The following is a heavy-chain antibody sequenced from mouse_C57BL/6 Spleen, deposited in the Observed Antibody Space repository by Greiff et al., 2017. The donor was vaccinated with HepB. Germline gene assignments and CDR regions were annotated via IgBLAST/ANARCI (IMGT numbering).Heavy chain of an antibody. CDR3: ARGYTTTGFAY. CDR2: IYPGDGDT. Sequence: VQLQQSGPELVKPGASVKISCKASGYAFSSSWMNWVKQRPGKGLEWIGRIYPGDGDTNYNGKFKGKATLTADKSSSTAYMQLSSLTSEDSAVYFCARGYTTTGFAYWGQGTLVTVSA. J-gene: IGHJ3*01. D-gene: IGHD3-1*01. V-gene: IGHV1-82*01. CDR1: GYAFSSSW.